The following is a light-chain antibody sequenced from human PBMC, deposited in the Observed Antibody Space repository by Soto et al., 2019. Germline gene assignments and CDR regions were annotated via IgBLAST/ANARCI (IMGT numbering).Light chain of an antibody. V-gene: IGKV1-5*03. CDR1: QSFTRW. Sequence: DIQMTQSPSTLPASVGDRVTITCRASQSFTRWLAWYQQKPGKAPKLLIYKASNLEVGVPSRFSGTGSGTEFNFTIPDLQPDDFAPYYCQQYNSYSLSFGQGTKREV. CDR2: KAS. CDR3: QQYNSYSLS. J-gene: IGKJ2*03.